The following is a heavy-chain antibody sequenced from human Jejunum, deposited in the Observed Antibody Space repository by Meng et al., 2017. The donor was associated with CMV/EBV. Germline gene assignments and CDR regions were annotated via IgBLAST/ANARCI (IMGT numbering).Heavy chain of an antibody. CDR3: ASRPGAIFGVVIIPNFDY. CDR1: D. D-gene: IGHD3-3*01. Sequence: DMTWVRQAPGKGLGWVSGISGNSGSTYYADSVKGRFSISRDNSKNTVYLQMNSLRAEDTAVYYCASRPGAIFGVVIIPNFDYWGQGTLVTVSS. CDR2: ISGNSGST. J-gene: IGHJ4*02. V-gene: IGHV3-23*01.